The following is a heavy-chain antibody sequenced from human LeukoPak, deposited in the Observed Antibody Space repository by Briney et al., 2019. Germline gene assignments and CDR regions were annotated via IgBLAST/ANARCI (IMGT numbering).Heavy chain of an antibody. D-gene: IGHD2/OR15-2a*01. J-gene: IGHJ4*02. CDR2: IDPSDSYT. CDR3: ARLYTFHGNFDY. Sequence: GESLKISCKGSGYSLTSYWISWVRQMPGEGLEWMGRIDPSDSYTNYSPSFQGHVTISADKSISTAYLQWSSLKASDTAMYYCARLYTFHGNFDYWGQGTLVTVSS. V-gene: IGHV5-10-1*01. CDR1: GYSLTSYW.